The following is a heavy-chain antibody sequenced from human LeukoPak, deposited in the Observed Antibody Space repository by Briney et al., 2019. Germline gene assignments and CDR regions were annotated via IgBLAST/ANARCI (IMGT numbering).Heavy chain of an antibody. V-gene: IGHV1-69*04. CDR2: IIPILGIA. CDR3: ARGLVDTDFDY. CDR1: GGTFSSYA. D-gene: IGHD5-18*01. J-gene: IGHJ4*02. Sequence: SVKVSCKASGGTFSSYAISWVRQAPGQGLEWMGRIIPILGIANYAQKFQGRVTIAADKSTSTAYMELSSLRSEDTAVYYCARGLVDTDFDYWGQGTLVTVSS.